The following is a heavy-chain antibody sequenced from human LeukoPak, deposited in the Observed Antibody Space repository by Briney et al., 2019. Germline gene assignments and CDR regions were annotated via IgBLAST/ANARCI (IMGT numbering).Heavy chain of an antibody. J-gene: IGHJ5*02. Sequence: GGSLRLSCLTSGFTFVNASMSWVRQAPGKGQEWVGLMKSKPEGGTTFYAAPVKDRFSISRDDSRNTLYLQMNSLTIGDTGVYYCTTGNPWGQGTLVTVSS. CDR2: MKSKPEGGTT. V-gene: IGHV3-15*01. CDR3: TTGNP. CDR1: GFTFVNAS.